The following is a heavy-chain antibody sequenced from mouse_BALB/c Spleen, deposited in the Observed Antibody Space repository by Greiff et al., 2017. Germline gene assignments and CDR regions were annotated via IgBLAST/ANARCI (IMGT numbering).Heavy chain of an antibody. Sequence: QVQLQQSGAELARPGASVKMSCKASGYTFTSYTMHWVKQRPGQGLEWIGYINPSSGYTNYNQKFKDKATLTADKSSSTAYMQLSSLTSEDSAVYDCARRGYYGPWFAYWGQGTLVTVSA. D-gene: IGHD1-2*01. CDR1: GYTFTSYT. V-gene: IGHV1-4*01. CDR3: ARRGYYGPWFAY. J-gene: IGHJ3*01. CDR2: INPSSGYT.